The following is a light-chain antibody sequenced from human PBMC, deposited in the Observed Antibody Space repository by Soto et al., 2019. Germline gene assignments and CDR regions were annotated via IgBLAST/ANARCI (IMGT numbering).Light chain of an antibody. CDR3: EHYGISGT. Sequence: EILFTQSPFTXSPSVGERATLSCRASQSVSNNYLAWYKTKTAQXPXXXIYGAYTRATAITDRFSGSGSGTDLTLTSRRPENEDCAVYYCEHYGISGTVGQGTQVDI. J-gene: IGKJ1*01. CDR2: GAY. V-gene: IGKV3-20*01. CDR1: QSVSNNY.